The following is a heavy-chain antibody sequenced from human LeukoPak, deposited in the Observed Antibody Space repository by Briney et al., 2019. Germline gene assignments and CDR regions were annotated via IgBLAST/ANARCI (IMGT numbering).Heavy chain of an antibody. CDR2: IYYSGST. Sequence: SETLSLTCTVSGGSISSYYWSWIRQPPGKGLEWIGYIYYSGSTNYNPSLKSRVTISVDTSKNQFSLKLSSVTAADTAVYYCASSSRGYYDSSGYFDYWGQGTLVTVPS. J-gene: IGHJ4*02. CDR3: ASSSRGYYDSSGYFDY. CDR1: GGSISSYY. V-gene: IGHV4-59*08. D-gene: IGHD3-22*01.